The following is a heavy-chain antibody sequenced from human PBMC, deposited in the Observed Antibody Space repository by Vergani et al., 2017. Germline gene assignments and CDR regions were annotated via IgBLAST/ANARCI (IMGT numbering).Heavy chain of an antibody. CDR3: AKHFSGWGIDY. CDR2: IQFDGSNQ. V-gene: IGHV3-30*02. CDR1: GFTLSNYD. D-gene: IGHD6-19*01. Sequence: QVQLVESGGGVVQRGGSLRLSCATSGFTLSNYDMQWIRQGPGKGVEFVAFIQFDGSNQYYADSVKGRFTLSRDFSKNTLYLQMTSLRTDDTATYYCAKHFSGWGIDYWGQETQVIVSS. J-gene: IGHJ4*02.